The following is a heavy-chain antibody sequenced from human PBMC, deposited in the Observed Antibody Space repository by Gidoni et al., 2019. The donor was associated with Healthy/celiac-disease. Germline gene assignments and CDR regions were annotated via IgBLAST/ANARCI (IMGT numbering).Heavy chain of an antibody. Sequence: EVQLLESGGGLVQPGGSLRLSCAASGFTFSSYAMSWVRQAPGKGLEWVSASSGSGGSTYYADSVKGRFTISRDNSKNTLYLQMNSLRAEDTAVYYCAKDGSAAAGMEEYFQHWGQGTLVTVSS. D-gene: IGHD6-13*01. CDR1: GFTFSSYA. CDR3: AKDGSAAAGMEEYFQH. V-gene: IGHV3-23*01. CDR2: SSGSGGST. J-gene: IGHJ1*01.